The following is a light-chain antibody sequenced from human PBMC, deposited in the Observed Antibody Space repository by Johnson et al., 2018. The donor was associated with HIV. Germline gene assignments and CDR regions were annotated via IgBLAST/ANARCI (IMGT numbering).Light chain of an antibody. V-gene: IGLV1-51*02. CDR1: SSNIGNNY. CDR3: GTWDTSLGAQYV. CDR2: ENN. J-gene: IGLJ1*01. Sequence: QSVLTQPPSVSAAPGQEVTISCSGSSSNIGNNYVSWYQQLPGTAPKLLIYENNKRPSGIPDRFSGSKSGTSATLGITGLQTGDEADYYCGTWDTSLGAQYVFGSGTKVTVL.